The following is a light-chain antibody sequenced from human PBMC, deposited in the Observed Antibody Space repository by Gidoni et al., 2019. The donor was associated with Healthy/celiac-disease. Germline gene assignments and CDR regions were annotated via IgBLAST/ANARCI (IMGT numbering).Light chain of an antibody. CDR2: AAS. Sequence: AIRMTQSPSSFSASTGDRVTITCRASQGISSYLAWYQQKPGKAPKLLIYAASTLQSGVPSMFSGSGSWTDFTLTISCLQSEYFATYYCQQYYSYPQTFGQGTKVEIK. CDR3: QQYYSYPQT. J-gene: IGKJ1*01. V-gene: IGKV1-8*01. CDR1: QGISSY.